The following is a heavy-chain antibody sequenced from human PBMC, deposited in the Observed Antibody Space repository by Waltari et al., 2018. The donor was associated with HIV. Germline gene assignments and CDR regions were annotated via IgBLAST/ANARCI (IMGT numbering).Heavy chain of an antibody. CDR1: GGTLRSYA. CDR2: IIPISGTT. V-gene: IGHV1-69*12. D-gene: IGHD3-3*01. CDR3: ARLGRSRFLEWIPFDP. J-gene: IGHJ5*02. Sequence: QVQLVQSGAEVKKPGSSVKVSCKASGGTLRSYAVSWVRQAPGQGLEWMGGIIPISGTTNYAQKFQGRVTITADESTSTANMELNSLKSEDTAVYYCARLGRSRFLEWIPFDPWGQGTLVTVSS.